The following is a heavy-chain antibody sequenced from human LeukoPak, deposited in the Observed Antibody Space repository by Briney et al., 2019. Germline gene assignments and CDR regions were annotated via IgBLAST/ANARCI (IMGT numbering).Heavy chain of an antibody. CDR2: IYYSGST. V-gene: IGHV4-30-4*08. CDR3: ARESRLGELSPRFDP. Sequence: LRLSCAASGFTFSSYAMSWIRQPPGKGLEWIGYIYYSGSTYYNPSLKSRVTISVDTSKNQFSLKLSSVTAADTAVYYCARESRLGELSPRFDPWGQGTLVTVSS. J-gene: IGHJ5*02. CDR1: GFTFSSYA. D-gene: IGHD3-16*02.